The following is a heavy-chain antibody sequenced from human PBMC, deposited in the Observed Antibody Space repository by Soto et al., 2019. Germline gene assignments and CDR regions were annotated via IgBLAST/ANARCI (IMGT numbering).Heavy chain of an antibody. D-gene: IGHD2-21*01. CDR2: IYHSGST. Sequence: QLQLQESGSGLVKPSQTLSLTCAVSGGSISSGGYSWSWIRQPPGKGLEWIGYIYHSGSTYYNPSIKSRVTISVDRSKNQFSLKLSSVTAADTAVYYCARGWRWLQFGYFDYWGQGTLVTVSS. J-gene: IGHJ4*02. V-gene: IGHV4-30-2*01. CDR3: ARGWRWLQFGYFDY. CDR1: GGSISSGGYS.